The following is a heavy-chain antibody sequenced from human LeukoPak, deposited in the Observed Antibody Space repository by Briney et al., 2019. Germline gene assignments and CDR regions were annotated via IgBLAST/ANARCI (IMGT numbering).Heavy chain of an antibody. D-gene: IGHD6-6*01. CDR2: INPNSGGT. CDR3: ARLRVSGSVWFDP. Sequence: ASVKVSCKASGYTFTSYDINWVRQATGQGLEWMGWINPNSGGTNYAQKFQGRVTMTRDTSISTAYMELSRLRSDDTAVYYCARLRVSGSVWFDPWGQGTLVTVSS. CDR1: GYTFTSYD. J-gene: IGHJ5*02. V-gene: IGHV1-2*02.